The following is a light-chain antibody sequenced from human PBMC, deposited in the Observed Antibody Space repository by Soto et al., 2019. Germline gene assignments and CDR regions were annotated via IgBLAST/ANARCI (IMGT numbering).Light chain of an antibody. V-gene: IGLV1-40*01. CDR1: SSNIGAGYD. Sequence: QSVLTQPTSVSGAPGQTVTISCTGSSSNIGAGYDVHWYQQLPGTAPKLLIYDSNNRPSGVPDRFSGSKSGASASLAITGLQAEDEADYYCQSYDSSLPWVFGGGTKVTVL. CDR2: DSN. CDR3: QSYDSSLPWV. J-gene: IGLJ3*02.